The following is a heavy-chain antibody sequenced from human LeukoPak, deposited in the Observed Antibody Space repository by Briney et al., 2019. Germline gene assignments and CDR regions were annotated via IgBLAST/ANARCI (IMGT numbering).Heavy chain of an antibody. CDR3: ARDDGNGIDY. V-gene: IGHV3-74*01. J-gene: IGHJ4*02. Sequence: GGSLRLSCAASEFTFSYYWMYWVRQGPGQGLVSVSRISSDGGSTTYADSVKGRFTISRDNAKKTLYLQMHSLRVEDTGIYYCARDDGNGIDYWGQGTLVTVSS. CDR2: ISSDGGST. D-gene: IGHD5-24*01. CDR1: EFTFSYYW.